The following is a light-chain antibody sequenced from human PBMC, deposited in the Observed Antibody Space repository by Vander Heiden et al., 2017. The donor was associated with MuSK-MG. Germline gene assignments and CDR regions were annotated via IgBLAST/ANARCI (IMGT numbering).Light chain of an antibody. Sequence: DIQMTQSPSSLSASVGDRVTITCRASQSISSNFNWYQQKPGKAPKLLIYAESSLESGVPARFSGSGSGTDFTLTITRLQPEDFATYYCQQSQSTPRTFGQGTKVEIK. CDR1: QSISSN. J-gene: IGKJ1*01. CDR2: AES. CDR3: QQSQSTPRT. V-gene: IGKV1-39*01.